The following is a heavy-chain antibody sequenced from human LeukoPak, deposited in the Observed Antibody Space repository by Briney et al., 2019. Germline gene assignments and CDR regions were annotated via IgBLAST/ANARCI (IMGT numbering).Heavy chain of an antibody. D-gene: IGHD3-10*01. CDR3: AADDGSGSYRYYYYGMDV. CDR2: ISGSGGST. Sequence: GGSLRLSCAASGFTFSSYAMSWVRQAPGKGLEWVSAISGSGGSTYYADSVKGRFTISRDNSKNTLYMQMNSLRSEDTAVYYCAADDGSGSYRYYYYGMDVWGKGTTVTVSS. J-gene: IGHJ6*04. V-gene: IGHV3-23*01. CDR1: GFTFSSYA.